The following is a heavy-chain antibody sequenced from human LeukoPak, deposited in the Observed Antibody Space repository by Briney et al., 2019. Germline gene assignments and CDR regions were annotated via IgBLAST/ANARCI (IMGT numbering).Heavy chain of an antibody. CDR3: AVTYYDILTGLPSFDP. CDR2: IYHSGST. J-gene: IGHJ5*02. CDR1: GGSISSSNW. V-gene: IGHV4-4*02. D-gene: IGHD3-9*01. Sequence: PSGTLSLTCAVSGGSISSSNWWSWVRQPPGKGLEWIGEIYHSGSTNYNPSLKSRVTISVDKSKNQFSLKLSSVTAADTAVYYCAVTYYDILTGLPSFDPWGQGTLVTVSS.